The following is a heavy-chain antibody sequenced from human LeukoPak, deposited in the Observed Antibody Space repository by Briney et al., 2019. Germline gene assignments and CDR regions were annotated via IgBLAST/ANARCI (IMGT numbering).Heavy chain of an antibody. D-gene: IGHD6-13*01. CDR1: GGSISSGDYY. CDR3: ARGLGSSWYRWFDY. J-gene: IGHJ4*02. Sequence: SKTLSHTCTVSGGSISSGDYYWSWIRQPPGKGLEWIGYIYYSGSTYYNPSLKSRVTISVDTSKNQFSLKLSSVTAADTAVYYCARGLGSSWYRWFDYWGQGTLVTVSS. V-gene: IGHV4-30-4*01. CDR2: IYYSGST.